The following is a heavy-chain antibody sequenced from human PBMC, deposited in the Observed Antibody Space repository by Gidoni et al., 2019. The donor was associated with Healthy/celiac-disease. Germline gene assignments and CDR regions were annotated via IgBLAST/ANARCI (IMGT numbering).Heavy chain of an antibody. CDR2: IGTAGYT. D-gene: IGHD6-19*01. CDR3: ARSIAVAAVNWYFDL. Sequence: EVQLVESGGGLVQPGGSLRLSCAASGFTFSSYDMNWVRQATGKGLEWVSAIGTAGYTYYPGSVKGRFTISRENAKNSLYLQMNSRRAGDTAVYYCARSIAVAAVNWYFDLWGRGTLVTVSS. J-gene: IGHJ2*01. V-gene: IGHV3-13*04. CDR1: GFTFSSYD.